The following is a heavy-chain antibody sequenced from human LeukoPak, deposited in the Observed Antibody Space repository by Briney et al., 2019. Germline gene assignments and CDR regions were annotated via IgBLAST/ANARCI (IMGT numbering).Heavy chain of an antibody. J-gene: IGHJ4*02. V-gene: IGHV3-23*01. CDR2: ISGSGFST. CDR1: GFTFNNYA. CDR3: AKDLAYCGGDCVQNY. Sequence: GGSLRLSCVASGFTFNNYAMSWVRQAPGKGLEWVSAISGSGFSTYYADSVKGRFTISRDNSKNTLYLQMNGLRAEDTAVYYCAKDLAYCGGDCVQNYWGQGTLVTVSS. D-gene: IGHD2-21*02.